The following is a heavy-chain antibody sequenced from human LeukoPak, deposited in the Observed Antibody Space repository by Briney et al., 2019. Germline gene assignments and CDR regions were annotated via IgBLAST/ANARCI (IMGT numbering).Heavy chain of an antibody. J-gene: IGHJ4*02. V-gene: IGHV4-59*02. D-gene: IGHD4-23*01. CDR3: ARTLGGNLDY. CDR2: IHYSGST. CDR1: GGYVTSYY. Sequence: SETLSLTCTVSGGYVTSYYWSWIRQPPGKGLEWIGYIHYSGSTNYNPSLKSRVTISVDTSKTQFSLKLSSVTAADTAVYYCARTLGGNLDYWGQGILVTVSS.